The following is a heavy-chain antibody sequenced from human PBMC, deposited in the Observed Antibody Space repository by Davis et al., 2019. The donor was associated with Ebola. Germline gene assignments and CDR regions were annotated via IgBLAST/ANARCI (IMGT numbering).Heavy chain of an antibody. D-gene: IGHD1-26*01. J-gene: IGHJ4*02. V-gene: IGHV4-4*02. CDR1: GGSISSSNW. CDR3: ARDRGYSGSYFDY. Sequence: MPSETLSLTCAVSGGSISSSNWWSWVRQPPGFLLFSLSPLYHIPTTNYNPSLKSRVTISVDKSKNQFSLKLSSVTAADTAVYYCARDRGYSGSYFDYWGQGTLVTVSS. CDR2: LYHIPTT.